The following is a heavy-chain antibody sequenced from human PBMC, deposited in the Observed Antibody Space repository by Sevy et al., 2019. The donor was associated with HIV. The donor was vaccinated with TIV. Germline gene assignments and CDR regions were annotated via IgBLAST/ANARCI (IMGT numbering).Heavy chain of an antibody. J-gene: IGHJ3*01. V-gene: IGHV3-11*06. CDR3: ARGAYDV. CDR2: ISSRSSFT. Sequence: GGSLRLSCVGSGFTFGDYYISWIRQAPGKGLECVAYISSRSSFTNYTGSVRGRFTISRDNAKNEVFLQMNSLRAEDTGVYYCARGAYDVWGQGTTVTVSS. CDR1: GFTFGDYY.